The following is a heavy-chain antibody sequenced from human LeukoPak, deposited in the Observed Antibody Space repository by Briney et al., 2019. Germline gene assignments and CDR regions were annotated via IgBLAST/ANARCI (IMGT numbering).Heavy chain of an antibody. J-gene: IGHJ3*02. V-gene: IGHV3-21*01. CDR1: GFTFSSYS. CDR3: ARGRIAAKRVDAFDI. D-gene: IGHD6-6*01. Sequence: PGGSLRLSCAASGFTFSSYSMNWVRQAPGKGLEWVSSISSSSSYIYYADSVKGRFTISRDNSKNTLYLQMNSLRAEDTAVYYCARGRIAAKRVDAFDIWGQGTMVTVSS. CDR2: ISSSSSYI.